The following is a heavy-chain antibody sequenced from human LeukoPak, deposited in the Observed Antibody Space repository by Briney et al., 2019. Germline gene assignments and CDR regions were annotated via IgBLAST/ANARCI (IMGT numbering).Heavy chain of an antibody. Sequence: PGGSLRLSCIASGFPFSTYGMHWVRQAPGKGLEWMTFIQAGGDEMYYGESVKGRFTVSRDNSKNTLYLQMNSLRGEDTAVYYCVRDTPGYGGDDFDSWGQGARVTVSS. CDR2: IQAGGDEM. CDR1: GFPFSTYG. J-gene: IGHJ4*02. V-gene: IGHV3-30*02. CDR3: VRDTPGYGGDDFDS. D-gene: IGHD4-23*01.